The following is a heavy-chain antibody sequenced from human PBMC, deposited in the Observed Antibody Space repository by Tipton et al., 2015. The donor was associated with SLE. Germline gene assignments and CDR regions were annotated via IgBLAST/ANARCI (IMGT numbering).Heavy chain of an antibody. V-gene: IGHV4-4*07. Sequence: TLSLTCTVSGDSIVSYYWSWIRQPAGKGLEWIGRIHTSGNINYNPSLKSRVTMPLDTSKNQFSLRLSSVTAADTAVYFCARGDVDWGQGTLVTVSS. CDR1: GDSIVSYY. D-gene: IGHD5-24*01. CDR3: ARGDVD. CDR2: IHTSGNI. J-gene: IGHJ4*02.